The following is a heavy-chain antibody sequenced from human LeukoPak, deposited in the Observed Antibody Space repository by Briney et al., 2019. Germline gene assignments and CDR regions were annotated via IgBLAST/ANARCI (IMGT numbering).Heavy chain of an antibody. CDR3: ARDLYGDYGFFYFDY. D-gene: IGHD4-17*01. CDR1: GFTFSSYA. J-gene: IGHJ4*02. V-gene: IGHV3-30*04. Sequence: GGSLRLSCAASGFTFSSYAMHWVRQAPGKGLEWVAVISYDGSNKYYADSVKGRFTISRDNSKSTLYLQMNSLRAEDTAVYYCARDLYGDYGFFYFDYWGQGTLVTVSS. CDR2: ISYDGSNK.